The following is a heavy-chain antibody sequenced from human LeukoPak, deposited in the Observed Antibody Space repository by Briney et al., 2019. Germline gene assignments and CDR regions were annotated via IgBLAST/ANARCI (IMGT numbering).Heavy chain of an antibody. CDR2: IYHSGST. J-gene: IGHJ4*02. CDR1: GYSISSGYY. CDR3: ARVGYYDSSGSLDY. V-gene: IGHV4-38-2*02. Sequence: SETLSLTCTVSGYSISSGYYWGWIRQPPGKGLEWIGSIYHSGSTYYNPSLKSRVTISVDTSKNQFSLKLSSVTAADTAVYYCARVGYYDSSGSLDYWGQGTLVTVSS. D-gene: IGHD3-22*01.